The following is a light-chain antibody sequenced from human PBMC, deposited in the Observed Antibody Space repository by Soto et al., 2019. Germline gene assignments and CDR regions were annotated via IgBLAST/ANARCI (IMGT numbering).Light chain of an antibody. J-gene: IGKJ1*01. V-gene: IGKV1-5*03. CDR3: QQYQSFPWT. CDR2: RAS. CDR1: QSITTW. Sequence: DIQMTQSPSTLSASVGDRVTITCRASQSITTWLAWYQQKPGKVPNILIYRASSLESGVPSRFSGSGSGTEFTLTISSLQPDDFATYYCQQYQSFPWTFGQGTKVEIK.